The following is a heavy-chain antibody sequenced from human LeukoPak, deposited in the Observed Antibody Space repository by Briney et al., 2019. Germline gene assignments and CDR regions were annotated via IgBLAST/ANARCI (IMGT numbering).Heavy chain of an antibody. V-gene: IGHV3-23*01. Sequence: PGGSLRLSCAASGFTFSSSPMSWVRETPGKGPEWVSTISAGSDNTFYADSVKGRFTISRDNSKSTLYLQMNSLRAEDTAVYYCAKPRGTVVVAAHYYYYAMDVWSQGTTVTVSS. D-gene: IGHD2-15*01. CDR1: GFTFSSSP. CDR2: ISAGSDNT. CDR3: AKPRGTVVVAAHYYYYAMDV. J-gene: IGHJ6*02.